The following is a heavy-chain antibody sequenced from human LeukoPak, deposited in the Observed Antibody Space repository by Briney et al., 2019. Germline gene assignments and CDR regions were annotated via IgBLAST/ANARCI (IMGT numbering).Heavy chain of an antibody. V-gene: IGHV1-2*02. D-gene: IGHD2/OR15-2a*01. J-gene: IGHJ5*01. Sequence: ASVKVSCKAFGYTFTAYYIHWVRQAPGQGLEWMGWIDPSGGGTNYAQKFQGRVTMTRDRPIGTAHMELSRLTSDGTGVYYCARYFTPLNWLDSWGQGTLVTVSS. CDR3: ARYFTPLNWLDS. CDR1: GYTFTAYY. CDR2: IDPSGGGT.